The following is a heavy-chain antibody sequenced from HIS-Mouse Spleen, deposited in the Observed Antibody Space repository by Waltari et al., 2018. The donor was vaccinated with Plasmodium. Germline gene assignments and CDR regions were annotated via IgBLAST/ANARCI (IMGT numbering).Heavy chain of an antibody. CDR2: MSWNRGSI. D-gene: IGHD7-27*01. V-gene: IGHV3-9*01. J-gene: IGHJ2*01. Sequence: EVQLVESGGGLVQPGRSLRLSCAASGFTFDDYALHWVRQAPGKGLEWVSGMSWNRGSIGYADSVKGRVTISRDNAKNSLYLQMNSLRAEDTALYYCAKDPTGDRWYFDLWGRGTLVTVSS. CDR3: AKDPTGDRWYFDL. CDR1: GFTFDDYA.